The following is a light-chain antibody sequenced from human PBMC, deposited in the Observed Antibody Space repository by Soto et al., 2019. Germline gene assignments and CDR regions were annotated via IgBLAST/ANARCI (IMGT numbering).Light chain of an antibody. J-gene: IGLJ1*01. CDR3: CSYAGSYTYV. CDR1: SSNVGSYNL. V-gene: IGLV2-23*02. Sequence: QSLLTQPASGSGSPGQSITISCTGTSSNVGSYNLVSWYQQHPGKAPKLMIYEVSKRPSGVSNRFSGSKSGNTASLTISGLQAEDEADYHCCSYAGSYTYVFGPGTKVTVL. CDR2: EVS.